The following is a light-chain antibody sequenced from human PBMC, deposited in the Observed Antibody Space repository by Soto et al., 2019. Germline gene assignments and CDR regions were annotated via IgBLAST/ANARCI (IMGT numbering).Light chain of an antibody. CDR3: CSYAGGSTRYV. J-gene: IGLJ1*01. V-gene: IGLV2-23*01. CDR1: SSDVGSYNL. CDR2: EGS. Sequence: QSALTQPASVSGSPGQSITISCTGTSSDVGSYNLVSWYQQHPGKAPKLMIYEGSKRPSGVSNRFSGSKSDNTASLTISGLQAEDEADYFCCSYAGGSTRYVFGTGTSSPS.